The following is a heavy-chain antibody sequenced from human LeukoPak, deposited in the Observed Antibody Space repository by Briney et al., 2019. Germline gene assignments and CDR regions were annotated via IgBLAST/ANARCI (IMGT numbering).Heavy chain of an antibody. CDR2: ISSGSSYI. CDR1: GFTFSSYT. V-gene: IGHV3-21*01. J-gene: IGHJ6*03. D-gene: IGHD1-26*01. Sequence: GGSLRLSCAASGFTFSSYTMNWVRQAPGKGLEWVSIISSGSSYIHYADSVKGRFTISRDNAKNSLYLQMNSLRAEDTAVYYCARDPYSGSYGNYYYYFMDVWGKGTTVTISS. CDR3: ARDPYSGSYGNYYYYFMDV.